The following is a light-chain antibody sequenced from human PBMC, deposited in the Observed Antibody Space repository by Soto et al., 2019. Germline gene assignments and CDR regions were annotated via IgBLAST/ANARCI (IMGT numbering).Light chain of an antibody. CDR1: NIGSKS. CDR2: ADG. CDR3: QVWDSSSDHHYI. J-gene: IGLJ1*01. V-gene: IGLV3-21*02. Sequence: SYELAQPPSVSVAPGQTARIPCGENNIGSKSVHWYQQKPGQAPEVVVYADGDRPSGIPERFSGSKSDNTATLTIRRVEAGDEADYYCQVWDSSSDHHYIFGTGTKVTVL.